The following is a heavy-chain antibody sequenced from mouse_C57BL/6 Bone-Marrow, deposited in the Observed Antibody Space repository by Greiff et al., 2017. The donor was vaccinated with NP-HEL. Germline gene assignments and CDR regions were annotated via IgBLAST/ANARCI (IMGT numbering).Heavy chain of an antibody. CDR2: ISIGGDYI. Sequence: EVMLVESGEGLVKPGGSLKLSCAASGFTFSSYAMSWVRQTPEKRLEWVAYISIGGDYIYYADTVKGRLTIYRDKARNTLYLQMSSLKSEDTAMYYCTRDRSYMMDYWGQGTLVTVSA. CDR3: TRDRSYMMDY. J-gene: IGHJ4*01. CDR1: GFTFSSYA. V-gene: IGHV5-9-1*02. D-gene: IGHD1-3*01.